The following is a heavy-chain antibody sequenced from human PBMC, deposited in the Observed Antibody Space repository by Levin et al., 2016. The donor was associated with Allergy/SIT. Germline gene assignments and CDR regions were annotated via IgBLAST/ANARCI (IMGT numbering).Heavy chain of an antibody. Sequence: SETLSLTCTVSGGSISSGGYYWSWIRQHPGKGLEWIGYIYYSGSTYYNPSLKSRVTISVDTSKNQFSLKLSSVTAADTAVYYCARRYSSSPHWFDPWGQGTLVTVSS. D-gene: IGHD6-6*01. CDR3: ARRYSSSPHWFDP. CDR2: IYYSGST. V-gene: IGHV4-31*03. CDR1: GGSISSGGYY. J-gene: IGHJ5*02.